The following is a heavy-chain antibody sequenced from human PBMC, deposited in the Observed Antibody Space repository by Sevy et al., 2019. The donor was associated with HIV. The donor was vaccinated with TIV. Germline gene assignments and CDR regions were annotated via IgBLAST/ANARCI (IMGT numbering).Heavy chain of an antibody. J-gene: IGHJ5*02. D-gene: IGHD4-17*01. CDR1: GGSVSSDFSY. CDR3: AKRDYGDYVDYFDP. V-gene: IGHV4-61*03. Sequence: SETLSLTCTVSGGSVSSDFSYWNWVRQPPGKGLEYIGSISYGGTTSYNPSLKSRVTISLDTSKNHFSLKVNSVTAADTAIYYYAKRDYGDYVDYFDPWGQGTLVTVSS. CDR2: ISYGGTT.